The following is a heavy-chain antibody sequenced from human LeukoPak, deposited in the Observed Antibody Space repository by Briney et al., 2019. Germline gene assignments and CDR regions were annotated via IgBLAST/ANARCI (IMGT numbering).Heavy chain of an antibody. CDR2: FDPEDGEI. Sequence: ASVKVSCKVSGYSLTELSMHWVRQTPAKGLEWMGGFDPEDGEIIYAQKFQGRVTMTEDTSTDTANMEVSRLRSEDTAVYYCARNPERYYYDSSGYYAHNPWFDYWGQGTLVTVSS. CDR3: ARNPERYYYDSSGYYAHNPWFDY. V-gene: IGHV1-24*01. J-gene: IGHJ4*02. D-gene: IGHD3-22*01. CDR1: GYSLTELS.